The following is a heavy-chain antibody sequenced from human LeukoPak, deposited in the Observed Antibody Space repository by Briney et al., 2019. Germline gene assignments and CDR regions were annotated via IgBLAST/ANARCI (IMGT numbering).Heavy chain of an antibody. CDR1: GGSFSGYY. CDR2: INHSGST. V-gene: IGHV4-34*01. D-gene: IGHD1-1*01. CDR3: ARGFWTPHGDY. J-gene: IGHJ4*02. Sequence: PSETLSLTCAVYGGSFSGYYWSWIRQPPGKGLEWIWEINHSGSTNYNPSLKSRVTISVDTSKNQFSLKLSSVTAADTAVFYCARGFWTPHGDYWGQGTLVTVSS.